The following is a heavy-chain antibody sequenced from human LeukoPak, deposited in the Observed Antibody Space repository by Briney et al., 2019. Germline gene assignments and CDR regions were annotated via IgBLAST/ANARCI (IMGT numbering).Heavy chain of an antibody. J-gene: IGHJ5*02. CDR2: INPNSGGT. CDR3: ARGASWYCSSTSCSGWFDP. CDR1: GYTFTGYY. Sequence: GASVKVSCKASGYTFTGYYMHWVRQAPGQGLEWMGWINPNSGGTNYAQKFQGRVTMTRDTSISTAYMELSRLRSDDTAVYYCARGASWYCSSTSCSGWFDPWGQGTLVTVSS. V-gene: IGHV1-2*02. D-gene: IGHD2-2*01.